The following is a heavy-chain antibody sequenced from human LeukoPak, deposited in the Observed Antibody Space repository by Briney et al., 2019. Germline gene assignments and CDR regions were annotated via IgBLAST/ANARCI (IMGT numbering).Heavy chain of an antibody. V-gene: IGHV1-18*01. J-gene: IGHJ6*03. CDR2: ISAYNGNT. CDR1: GYTFTSYG. Sequence: GASVKVSCKASGYTFTSYGISWVRQAPGQGLEWMGWISAYNGNTNYAQELQGRVTITADKSTSTAYMELSSLRSEDTAVYYCARGDFWSGYTRTWDYYMDVWGKGTTATVSS. D-gene: IGHD3-3*01. CDR3: ARGDFWSGYTRTWDYYMDV.